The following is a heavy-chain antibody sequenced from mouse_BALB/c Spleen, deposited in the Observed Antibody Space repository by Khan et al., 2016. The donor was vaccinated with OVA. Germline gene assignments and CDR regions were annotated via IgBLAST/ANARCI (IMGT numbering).Heavy chain of an antibody. CDR3: VRGRAY. CDR1: GYSITSDYA. V-gene: IGHV3-2*02. D-gene: IGHD3-3*01. J-gene: IGHJ3*01. Sequence: VQLKESGPGLVKPSLSLSLTCTVTGYSITSDYAWNWIRQFPGHKLEWMGYISYSGRTSYTPSLKSRISITRDTSKNQFFLQLNSVTTADTATYFCVRGRAYWGQGTLVTVSA. CDR2: ISYSGRT.